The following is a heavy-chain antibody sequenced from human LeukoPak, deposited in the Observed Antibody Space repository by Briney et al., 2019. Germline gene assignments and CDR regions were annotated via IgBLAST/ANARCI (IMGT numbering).Heavy chain of an antibody. V-gene: IGHV3-74*01. D-gene: IGHD1-26*01. J-gene: IGHJ4*02. Sequence: PGGSLRLSCVASGFTFSDYWIHWVRQPPGKGLVWVSLIHSDGDTANYADSVKGRFTISRDNAKNTVYPQMNSLRAEDPAVYYCARDIYSIAEWGQGTLVTVSS. CDR2: IHSDGDTA. CDR1: GFTFSDYW. CDR3: ARDIYSIAE.